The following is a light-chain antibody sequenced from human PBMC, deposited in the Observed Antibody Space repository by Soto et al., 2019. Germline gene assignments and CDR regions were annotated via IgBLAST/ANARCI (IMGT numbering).Light chain of an antibody. V-gene: IGKV3D-11*02. Sequence: EIVLTQSPATLSLSPGERATLSCRASQSVSSYLAWYQQKPGQAPRLLIYDASNRATGIPARFSGSGPGTYFTLTISILEPEDFAVYYCQQRSTLFTFGPGTKVDIK. CDR3: QQRSTLFT. CDR2: DAS. J-gene: IGKJ3*01. CDR1: QSVSSY.